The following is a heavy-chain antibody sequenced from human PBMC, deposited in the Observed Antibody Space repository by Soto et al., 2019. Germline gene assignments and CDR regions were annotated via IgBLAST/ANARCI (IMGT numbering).Heavy chain of an antibody. Sequence: PSETLSLTCAVYGGSFSGYYWSWIRQPPGKGLEWIGEINHSGSTNYNPSLKSRVTISVDTSKNQFSLRLSSVTAADTAVYYCARGNTAMVTGYFDYWGQGTLVTVSS. CDR1: GGSFSGYY. CDR3: ARGNTAMVTGYFDY. CDR2: INHSGST. J-gene: IGHJ4*02. V-gene: IGHV4-34*01. D-gene: IGHD5-18*01.